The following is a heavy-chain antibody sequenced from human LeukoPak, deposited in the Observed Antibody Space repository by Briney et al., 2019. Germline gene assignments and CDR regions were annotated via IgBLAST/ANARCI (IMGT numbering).Heavy chain of an antibody. CDR3: ARGEVSAARGYNWFDP. V-gene: IGHV4-34*01. D-gene: IGHD2-2*01. CDR1: GWSFNDYY. J-gene: IGHJ5*02. Sequence: PSETLSLTCAVYGWSFNDYYWNWIRQPPGKGLEWIGEINARGDTNYNPSLKSRVTISVDTSKKQFSLRLTSMIAADTALYYCARGEVSAARGYNWFDPWGEGTLVTVSS. CDR2: INARGDT.